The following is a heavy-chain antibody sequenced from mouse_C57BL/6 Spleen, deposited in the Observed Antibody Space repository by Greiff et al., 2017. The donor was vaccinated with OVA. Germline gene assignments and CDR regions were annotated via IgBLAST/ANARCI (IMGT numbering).Heavy chain of an antibody. J-gene: IGHJ3*01. V-gene: IGHV6-3*01. CDR3: TDSFAY. CDR2: IRLKSDNYAT. D-gene: IGHD3-1*01. CDR1: GFTFSDYW. Sequence: EVKVEESGGGLVQPGGSMKLSCVASGFTFSDYWMNWVRQSPEKGLEWVAQIRLKSDNYATHYAESVKGRFTISRDDSKSSVYLQMNNLRAEDTGIYYCTDSFAYWGQGTLVTVSA.